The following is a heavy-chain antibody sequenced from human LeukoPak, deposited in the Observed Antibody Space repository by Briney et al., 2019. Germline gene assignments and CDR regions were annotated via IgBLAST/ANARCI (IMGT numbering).Heavy chain of an antibody. Sequence: SQTLSLTRTLSCGSISRGGYYWSWIRQHPGKGLEWFGYIYYSGSTYYNPSLKSRVTISVDTSKNQFSLKLSSVTAADTAVYYCARDYCSGCSCYRIVSWFDPWGQGTLVTVSS. D-gene: IGHD2-15*01. CDR1: CGSISRGGYY. V-gene: IGHV4-31*03. CDR2: IYYSGST. CDR3: ARDYCSGCSCYRIVSWFDP. J-gene: IGHJ5*02.